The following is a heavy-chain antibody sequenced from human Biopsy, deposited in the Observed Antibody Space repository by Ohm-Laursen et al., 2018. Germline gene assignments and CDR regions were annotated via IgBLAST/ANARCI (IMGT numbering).Heavy chain of an antibody. Sequence: GTLSLTCTVSGDSVSSGSFYWTWIRQPPGQGLEWIGYIYYSGSTNYNPSLKSRVTISVDRSKNHFSLELSSVTAADTAVYYCARVGVGAPSIDYFDSWGQGALVTVSS. J-gene: IGHJ4*02. V-gene: IGHV4-61*03. D-gene: IGHD1-26*01. CDR3: ARVGVGAPSIDYFDS. CDR2: IYYSGST. CDR1: GDSVSSGSFY.